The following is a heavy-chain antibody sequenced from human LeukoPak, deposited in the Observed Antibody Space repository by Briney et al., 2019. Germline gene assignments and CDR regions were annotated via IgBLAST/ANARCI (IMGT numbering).Heavy chain of an antibody. CDR2: ISSSSSYI. J-gene: IGHJ3*02. Sequence: GGSLRLSCAASGFTFSSYSMNWVRQAPGKGLEWVSSISSSSSYIYYADSVKGRFAISRDNAKSSLYLQMNSLRVEDTAIYYCASNLASSFHIWGQGKMVIVSS. V-gene: IGHV3-21*01. CDR3: ASNLASSFHI. D-gene: IGHD3-10*01. CDR1: GFTFSSYS.